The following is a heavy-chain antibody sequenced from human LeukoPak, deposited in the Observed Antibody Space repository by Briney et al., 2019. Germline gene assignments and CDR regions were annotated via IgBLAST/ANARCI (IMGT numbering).Heavy chain of an antibody. CDR2: IYYSGGT. D-gene: IGHD6-19*01. CDR3: ARPRTRLAWFDP. CDR1: GGSISSYY. J-gene: IGHJ5*02. V-gene: IGHV4-59*08. Sequence: SETLSLTCTVSGGSISSYYWSWIRQPPGKGLEWIGYIYYSGGTNYNPSLKSRVTISVDTSKNQFPLKLRSVTAADTAVYYCARPRTRLAWFDPWGQGTLVTVSS.